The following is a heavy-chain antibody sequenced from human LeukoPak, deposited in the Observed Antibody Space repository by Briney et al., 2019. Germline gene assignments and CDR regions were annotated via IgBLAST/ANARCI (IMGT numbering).Heavy chain of an antibody. V-gene: IGHV4-39*07. Sequence: SETLSLTCTVSGGSISSSSYYWGWIRQPPGKGLQWIGSIYYSGSTYYNVSLKSRVTISVDTSKNQFSLKLSSVTAADTAVYYCARDRDYYYYMDVWGKGTTVTVSS. CDR1: GGSISSSSYY. CDR2: IYYSGST. CDR3: ARDRDYYYYMDV. J-gene: IGHJ6*03.